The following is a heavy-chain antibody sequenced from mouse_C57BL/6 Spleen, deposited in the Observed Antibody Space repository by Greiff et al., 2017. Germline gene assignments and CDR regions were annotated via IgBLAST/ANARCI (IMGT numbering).Heavy chain of an antibody. D-gene: IGHD2-5*01. CDR2: IYPGDGDT. CDR1: GYAFSSYW. Sequence: VMLVESGAELVKPGASVKISCKASGYAFSSYWMNWVKQRPGKGLEWIGQIYPGDGDTNYNGKFKVKATLTADKSSSTAYTQLSSLTSEDSAVYFCARSNYNNSWFAYWGQGTLVTVSA. J-gene: IGHJ3*01. V-gene: IGHV1-80*01. CDR3: ARSNYNNSWFAY.